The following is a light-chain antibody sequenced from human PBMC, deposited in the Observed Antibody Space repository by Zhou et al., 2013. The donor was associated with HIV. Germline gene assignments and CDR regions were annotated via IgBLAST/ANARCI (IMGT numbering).Light chain of an antibody. Sequence: DIVMTQSPLSLPATPGEPASISCRSSQSLLHSNGYNYLDWYLQKPGQSPQLLIYLGSNRASGVPDRFSGSGSGTDFTLKISRVEAEDVGVYYCMQGIQIPPTFGGGTKGGDQT. J-gene: IGKJ4*01. CDR3: MQGIQIPPT. V-gene: IGKV2-28*01. CDR2: LGS. CDR1: QSLLHSNGYNY.